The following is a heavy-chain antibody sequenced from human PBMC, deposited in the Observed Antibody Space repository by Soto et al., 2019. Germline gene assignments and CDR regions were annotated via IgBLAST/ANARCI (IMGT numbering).Heavy chain of an antibody. CDR1: GYTFTTFG. CDR2: ISANNGNT. J-gene: IGHJ5*02. D-gene: IGHD5-18*01. Sequence: ASVKVSCKASGYTFTTFGISWLRQAPGQGLEWVGWISANNGNTKYSQKFQGRVSLTTDTSTSTPYIELRSLRSDDTAVCYCASIVYSYGNTGFDPWGQGTMVPVSS. V-gene: IGHV1-18*01. CDR3: ASIVYSYGNTGFDP.